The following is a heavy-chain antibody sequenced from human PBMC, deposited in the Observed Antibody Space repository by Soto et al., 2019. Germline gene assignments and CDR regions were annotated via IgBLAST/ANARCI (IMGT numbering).Heavy chain of an antibody. D-gene: IGHD3-10*01. Sequence: QVQLVQSGAEVKKPGSSVNVSCKASGGTFNSYAINWVRQAPGQGLEWVGRIIPMLGVPNYAQKFQGRIMITADKFTATAYMEVTSLRSEDTAVYYCAGGATGSFHYYSMDVWGKGTTVTVSS. CDR3: AGGATGSFHYYSMDV. J-gene: IGHJ6*03. V-gene: IGHV1-69*04. CDR2: IIPMLGVP. CDR1: GGTFNSYA.